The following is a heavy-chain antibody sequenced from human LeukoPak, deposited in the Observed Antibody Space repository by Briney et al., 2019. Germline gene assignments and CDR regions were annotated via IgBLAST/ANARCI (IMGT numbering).Heavy chain of an antibody. J-gene: IGHJ6*03. D-gene: IGHD5-18*01. Sequence: GASVKVSCKASGYTFTSYDINGVRQATGQGLEWMGWMNPNSGHTGYAQKFQGRVTMTRNTSISTAYIELSSLRSEDTAVYYCARGYSYVYYYYYMDVWGKGTTVTISS. CDR2: MNPNSGHT. CDR3: ARGYSYVYYYYYMDV. V-gene: IGHV1-8*02. CDR1: GYTFTSYD.